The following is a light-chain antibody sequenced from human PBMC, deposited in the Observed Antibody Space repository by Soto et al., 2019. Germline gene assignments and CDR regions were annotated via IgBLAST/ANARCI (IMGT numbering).Light chain of an antibody. CDR1: QTISSW. CDR2: KAS. Sequence: DIQMTQSASTLSGSVGDRVTITCPASQTISSWLAWYQQKPGKAPKLLIYKASTLKSGVPSRFSGSGSGTEFTLTISSLQPDDIATYYCQQYDNLPRTFGGGTKVDIK. CDR3: QQYDNLPRT. J-gene: IGKJ4*01. V-gene: IGKV1-5*03.